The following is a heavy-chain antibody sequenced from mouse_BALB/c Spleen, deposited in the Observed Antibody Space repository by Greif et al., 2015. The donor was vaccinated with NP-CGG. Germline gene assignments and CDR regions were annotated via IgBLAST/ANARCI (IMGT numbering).Heavy chain of an antibody. Sequence: QVQLQQSGAELVKPGASVKLSCKTSGYTFTSYWIQWVKQRPGQGLGWIGEIFPGTGTTYYNEKFKDKATLTIDTSSSTAYMQLSSLTSEDPAVYFCARYDYGPYWYFDVWGAGTTVTVSS. CDR1: GYTFTSYW. D-gene: IGHD2-4*01. CDR3: ARYDYGPYWYFDV. CDR2: IFPGTGTT. V-gene: IGHV1S132*01. J-gene: IGHJ1*01.